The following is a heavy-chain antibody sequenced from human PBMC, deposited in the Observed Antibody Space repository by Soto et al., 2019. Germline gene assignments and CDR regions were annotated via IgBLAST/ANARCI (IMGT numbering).Heavy chain of an antibody. D-gene: IGHD5-12*01. J-gene: IGHJ4*02. CDR1: GYTFTGYY. Sequence: QVQLVQSGAEVKKPGASVKVSCKASGYTFTGYYMHWVRQAPGQGLEWMGWINPNSGGTNYAQKFQGRVTMTRDTSISTAYMELSRLRSDDTAVYYCARDRRRDGYNFIYYFDYWGQGTLVTVSS. CDR2: INPNSGGT. CDR3: ARDRRRDGYNFIYYFDY. V-gene: IGHV1-2*02.